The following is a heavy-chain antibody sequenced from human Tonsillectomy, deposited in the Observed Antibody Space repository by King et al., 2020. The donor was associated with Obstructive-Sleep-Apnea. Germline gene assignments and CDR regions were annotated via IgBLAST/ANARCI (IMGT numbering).Heavy chain of an antibody. J-gene: IGHJ4*02. CDR2: IYHSGST. CDR3: ARDGGGTPADY. D-gene: IGHD2-15*01. CDR1: GYSISSHYY. V-gene: IGHV4-38-2*02. Sequence: QLQESGPGLVKPSETLSLTCSVSGYSISSHYYWGWIRQPPGRGLEWIASIYHSGSTYYKPSLKSRVTIAIDTSQNQFSLNLTSVTAADTPVYYCARDGGGTPADYWGQGTLVTVS.